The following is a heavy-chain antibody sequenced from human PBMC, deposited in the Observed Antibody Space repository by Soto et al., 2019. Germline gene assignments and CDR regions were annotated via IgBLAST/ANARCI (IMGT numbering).Heavy chain of an antibody. D-gene: IGHD2-21*02. V-gene: IGHV1-3*01. CDR2: INAGNGNT. Sequence: GASVKVSCKASGYTFTSYAMHWVLQAPGQRLEWMGWINAGNGNTKYSQKFQGRVTITRDTSASTAYMELSSLRSEDTAVYYCARAWVVVTAPDYWGQGTLVTVSS. J-gene: IGHJ4*02. CDR1: GYTFTSYA. CDR3: ARAWVVVTAPDY.